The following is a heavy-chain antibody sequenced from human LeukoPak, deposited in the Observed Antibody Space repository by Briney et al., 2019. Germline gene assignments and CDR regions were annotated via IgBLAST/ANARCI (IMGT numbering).Heavy chain of an antibody. CDR3: ARDGSTWFSV. D-gene: IGHD6-13*01. V-gene: IGHV4-61*02. J-gene: IGHJ4*02. CDR2: MHTSGNI. Sequence: PSETLSLTCTVSDGSISTGSFYWSWIRQTAGKTLEWIGLMHTSGNINYNPSLKSRVTISVDTSKNQFSLKLTSVTAADTAVYYCARDGSTWFSVWGQGTLVTVSS. CDR1: DGSISTGSFY.